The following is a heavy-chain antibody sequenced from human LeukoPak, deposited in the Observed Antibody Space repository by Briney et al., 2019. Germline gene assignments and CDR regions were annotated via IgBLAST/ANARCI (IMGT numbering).Heavy chain of an antibody. D-gene: IGHD6-6*01. CDR1: GGSFSGYY. V-gene: IGHV4-34*01. J-gene: IGHJ4*02. CDR3: ARDRRPVSYFDY. Sequence: SETLSLTCAVYGGSFSGYYWSWIRQPPGKGLEWIGEINHSGSTNYNPSLKSRVTISVDTSKNQFSLKLSSVTAADTAVYYCARDRRPVSYFDYWGQGTLVTVSS. CDR2: INHSGST.